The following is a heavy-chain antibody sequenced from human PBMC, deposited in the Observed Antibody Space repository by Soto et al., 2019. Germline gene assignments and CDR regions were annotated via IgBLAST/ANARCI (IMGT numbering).Heavy chain of an antibody. V-gene: IGHV3-21*01. Sequence: EVQLVESGGGLVKPGGSLRLSCAASGFTFSSYSLNWVRQAPGKGLGWVSSFTSSGASIYYPDSVKGRFTISRDNAKNSLYLQMNSLRAEDTAVYYCARDGSEGSGEIGYYYYMDVWGKGTTATVSS. CDR1: GFTFSSYS. CDR2: FTSSGASI. D-gene: IGHD2-15*01. CDR3: ARDGSEGSGEIGYYYYMDV. J-gene: IGHJ6*03.